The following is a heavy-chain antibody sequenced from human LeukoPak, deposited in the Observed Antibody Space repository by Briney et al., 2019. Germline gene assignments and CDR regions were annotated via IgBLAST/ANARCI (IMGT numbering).Heavy chain of an antibody. V-gene: IGHV1-2*02. CDR3: ARVHATGYFSLDLGY. D-gene: IGHD3-9*01. J-gene: IGHJ4*02. CDR1: GYTFTGYF. CDR2: INPNTGGT. Sequence: AASEKVSCKASGYTFTGYFMHWVRQAPGQGLDWMGWINPNTGGTKYAQKFQGRVTMTRDTSIGTAYMELSTVTSDDTAVYFCARVHATGYFSLDLGYWGQGTLVTVSS.